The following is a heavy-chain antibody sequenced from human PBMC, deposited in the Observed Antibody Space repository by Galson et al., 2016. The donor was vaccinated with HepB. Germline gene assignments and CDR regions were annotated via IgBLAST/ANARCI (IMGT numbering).Heavy chain of an antibody. Sequence: SLRLSCPASGFTLSSSAMTWVRQAPGKGLEGVSVITSGGSTYYAASVKGRFTISRDNPKNTLYVQMNNLGAEDTAVYYCAKEDNIAGATTLNNWGQGTLVTVSS. CDR2: ITSGGST. J-gene: IGHJ4*02. CDR1: GFTLSSSA. V-gene: IGHV3-23*01. CDR3: AKEDNIAGATTLNN. D-gene: IGHD1-26*01.